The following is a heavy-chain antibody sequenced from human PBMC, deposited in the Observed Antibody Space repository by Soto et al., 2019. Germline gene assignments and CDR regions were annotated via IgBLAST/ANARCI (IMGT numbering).Heavy chain of an antibody. Sequence: ASMKVSFKASGYTLTPYYMHWVPPAPGQGLEWMGWINPNSGGTNYAQKFQGWVTMTRDTSISTAYMELSRLRSDDTAVYYCARGGYYYYGMDVWGQGTTVTVSS. V-gene: IGHV1-2*04. CDR3: ARGGYYYYGMDV. CDR2: INPNSGGT. CDR1: GYTLTPYY. J-gene: IGHJ6*02. D-gene: IGHD3-16*01.